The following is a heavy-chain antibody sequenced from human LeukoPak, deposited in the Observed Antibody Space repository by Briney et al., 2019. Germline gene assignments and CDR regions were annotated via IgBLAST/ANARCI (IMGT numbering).Heavy chain of an antibody. CDR3: ATNNYDILTGYYIW. J-gene: IGHJ4*02. D-gene: IGHD3-9*01. CDR1: GFTFSSYA. Sequence: TGGSLRLSCAASGFTFSSYAMSWVRQAPGKGLEWVSAISGSGGSTYYADSVKGRFTISRDNSKNTLYLQMNSLRAEDTAVYYCATNNYDILTGYYIWWGQGTLVTVSS. V-gene: IGHV3-23*01. CDR2: ISGSGGST.